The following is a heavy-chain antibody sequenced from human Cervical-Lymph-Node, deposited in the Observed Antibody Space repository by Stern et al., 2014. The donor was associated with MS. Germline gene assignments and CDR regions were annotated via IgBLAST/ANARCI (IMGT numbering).Heavy chain of an antibody. V-gene: IGHV1-69*01. D-gene: IGHD4-23*01. CDR3: AREHHGGNFAS. CDR2: IVPIFGRA. J-gene: IGHJ5*02. CDR1: VATFSTNA. Sequence: VQLVESGAEVRKPGSSVKVSCKASVATFSTNAISWLRQAPGQGPEWMGAIVPIFGRAKYVQKLRRRLTITADESASTAYMELRSLRSEDTAVYYCAREHHGGNFASWGQGTLVTVSS.